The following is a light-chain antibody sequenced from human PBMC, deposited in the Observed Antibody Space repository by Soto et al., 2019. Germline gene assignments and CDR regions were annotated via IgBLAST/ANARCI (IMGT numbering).Light chain of an antibody. CDR3: QQYGSSPWT. J-gene: IGKJ1*01. Sequence: ETVLTQSPGTLSLSPGERATLSCRASQTIRSNYLAWYRQTPGQAPRLVIYGASIRATGIADRFSGSGSGTDFTLIISRLEPEDFSLYYCQQYGSSPWTFGHGTKVEIK. CDR1: QTIRSNY. CDR2: GAS. V-gene: IGKV3-20*01.